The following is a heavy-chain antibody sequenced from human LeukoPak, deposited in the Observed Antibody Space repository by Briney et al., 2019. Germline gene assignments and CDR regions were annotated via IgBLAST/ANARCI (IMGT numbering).Heavy chain of an antibody. V-gene: IGHV4-31*11. Sequence: PSETLSLTCAVSGGSINNGAVYWSWMRQHPGKGPEWIGHISHSGSTSYNASLKSRISISVDMFNNQFSLKLNSVTAADTAVYYCAREYQEPPCYFDSWGQGTLVTVSS. CDR2: ISHSGST. D-gene: IGHD1-14*01. J-gene: IGHJ4*02. CDR3: AREYQEPPCYFDS. CDR1: GGSINNGAVY.